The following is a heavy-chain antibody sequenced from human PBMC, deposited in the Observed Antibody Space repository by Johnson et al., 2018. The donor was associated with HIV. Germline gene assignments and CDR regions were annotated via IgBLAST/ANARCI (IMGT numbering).Heavy chain of an antibody. J-gene: IGHJ3*02. D-gene: IGHD2-15*01. CDR3: AKDRPPRSWGSSTAFDI. CDR1: GFTFSSYA. CDR2: ISYDGSNK. Sequence: QVQLVESGGGVVQPGRSLRLSCPASGFTFSSYAMHWVRQAPGKGLAWVAVISYDGSNKYYADSVKGRFTISRENAKNSLYLQMNSLRAGDTAVYYCAKDRPPRSWGSSTAFDIWGQGTMVTVSS. V-gene: IGHV3-30*14.